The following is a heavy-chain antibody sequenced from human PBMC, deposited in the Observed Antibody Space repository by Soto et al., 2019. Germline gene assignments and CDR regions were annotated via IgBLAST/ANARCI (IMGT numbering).Heavy chain of an antibody. D-gene: IGHD2-2*02. V-gene: IGHV3-7*01. CDR3: ARGGHCSSTSCYTSRSAFDI. Sequence: EVQLVESGGGLVQPGGSLRLSCAASGFTFSSYWMSWVRQAPGKGLEWVANIKQDGSEKYYVDSVKGRFTISRDNAKNSLYLQVNSLRAEDTGVYYCARGGHCSSTSCYTSRSAFDIWGQGTMVTVSS. CDR1: GFTFSSYW. J-gene: IGHJ3*02. CDR2: IKQDGSEK.